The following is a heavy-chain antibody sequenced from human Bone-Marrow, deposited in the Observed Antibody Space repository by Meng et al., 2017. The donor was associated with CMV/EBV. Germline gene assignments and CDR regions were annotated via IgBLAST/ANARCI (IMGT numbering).Heavy chain of an antibody. J-gene: IGHJ6*02. Sequence: SETLSLTCTVSGGSVSSGSYYWSWIRQPPGKGLEWIGYIYYSGSTNYNPSLKSRVTISVDTSKNQFSLKLSSVTAADTAVYYCATDWRGYYDTSGYYYYYYGMDVWGQGATVTVSS. CDR1: GGSVSSGSYY. CDR3: ATDWRGYYDTSGYYYYYYGMDV. D-gene: IGHD3-22*01. CDR2: IYYSGST. V-gene: IGHV4-61*01.